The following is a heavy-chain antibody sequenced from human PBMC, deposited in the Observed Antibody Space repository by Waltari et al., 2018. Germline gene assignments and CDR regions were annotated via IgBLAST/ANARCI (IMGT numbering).Heavy chain of an antibody. CDR1: GFTFSSYS. CDR2: ISSSSDTI. V-gene: IGHV3-48*04. D-gene: IGHD3-22*01. Sequence: EVQLVESGGGLVQPGGSLRLSCAASGFTFSSYSMNWVRQAPGKGLEWVSYISSSSDTIYYADSVKGRITISRDNAKNSLYLQMNSLRAEDTAVYYCARAPDSSGYPYYYYMDVWGKGTTVTVSS. J-gene: IGHJ6*03. CDR3: ARAPDSSGYPYYYYMDV.